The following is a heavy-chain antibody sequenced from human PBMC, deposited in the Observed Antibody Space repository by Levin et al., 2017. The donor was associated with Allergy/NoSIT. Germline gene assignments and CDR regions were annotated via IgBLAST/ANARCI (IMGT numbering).Heavy chain of an antibody. CDR3: ASGSYYFGDYYYYYGMDV. D-gene: IGHD1-26*01. CDR1: GGTFSSYA. J-gene: IGHJ6*02. V-gene: IGHV1-69*01. Sequence: KISCKASGGTFSSYAISWVRQAPGQGLEWMGGIIPIFGTANYAQKFQGRVTITADESTSTAYMELSSLRSEDTAVYYCASGSYYFGDYYYYYGMDVWGQGTTVTVSS. CDR2: IIPIFGTA.